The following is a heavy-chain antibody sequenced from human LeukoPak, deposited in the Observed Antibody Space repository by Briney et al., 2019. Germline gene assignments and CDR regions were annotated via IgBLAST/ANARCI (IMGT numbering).Heavy chain of an antibody. CDR2: ISGSSKII. J-gene: IGHJ6*02. D-gene: IGHD1-26*01. Sequence: PGGSLRLSCAASGFTFDTHGMNWVREAPGKGLEWISYISGSSKIIHWAESLKGRFTISRDNAKNSLYLQMNSLRDEDTAVYYCARDYSSSGSFFGYYYGMDVWGQGTTVTVSS. CDR3: ARDYSSSGSFFGYYYGMDV. CDR1: GFTFDTHG. V-gene: IGHV3-48*02.